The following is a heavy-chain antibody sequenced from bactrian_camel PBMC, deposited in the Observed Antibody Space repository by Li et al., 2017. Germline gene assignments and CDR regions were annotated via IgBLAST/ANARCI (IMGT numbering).Heavy chain of an antibody. J-gene: IGHJ4*01. Sequence: HVQLVESGGGLVQPGGSLRLSCGASGHTYSSNCMGWFRQAPGKEREGIANIGTRGGITGITGYADSVKGRFTISRDNAKDMLYLQMNSLKPEDTAMCYCAADPPSSWNSEPCKIYEYFYWGQGTQVTVS. CDR2: IGTRGGITGIT. V-gene: IGHV3S53*01. CDR3: AADPPSSWNSEPCKIYEYFY. CDR1: GHTYSSNC. D-gene: IGHD4*01.